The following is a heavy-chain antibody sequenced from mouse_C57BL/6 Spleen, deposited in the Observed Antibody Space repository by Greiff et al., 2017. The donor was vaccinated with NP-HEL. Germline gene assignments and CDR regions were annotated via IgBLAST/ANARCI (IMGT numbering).Heavy chain of an antibody. V-gene: IGHV1-72*01. Sequence: QVQLQQSGAELVKPGASVKLSCKASGYTFTSYWMHWVKQRPGRGLEWIGRIDPNSGGTKYNEKFKSKATLTVDKPSSTAYMQLSSLTSEDSAVYYGARGVSSDYYGSSYYAMDYWGQGTSVTVSS. J-gene: IGHJ4*01. CDR2: IDPNSGGT. CDR1: GYTFTSYW. CDR3: ARGVSSDYYGSSYYAMDY. D-gene: IGHD1-1*01.